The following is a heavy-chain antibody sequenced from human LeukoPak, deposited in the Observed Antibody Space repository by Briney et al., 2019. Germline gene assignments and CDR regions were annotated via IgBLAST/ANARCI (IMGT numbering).Heavy chain of an antibody. CDR2: ISYDGSNK. CDR1: GFTFSSYG. V-gene: IGHV3-30*18. D-gene: IGHD3-3*01. CDR3: AKAAYFWSGYSYYYYYMDV. J-gene: IGHJ6*03. Sequence: GGSLRLSCAASGFTFSSYGMHWVRQAPGKGLEWMAVISYDGSNKYYADSVKGRFTISRDNSKNTLYLQMNSLRAEDTAVYYCAKAAYFWSGYSYYYYYMDVWGKGTTVTVSS.